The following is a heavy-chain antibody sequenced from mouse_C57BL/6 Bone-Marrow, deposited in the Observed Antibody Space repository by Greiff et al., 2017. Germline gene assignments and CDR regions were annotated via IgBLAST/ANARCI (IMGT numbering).Heavy chain of an antibody. D-gene: IGHD1-1*01. CDR1: GYAFSSSW. J-gene: IGHJ1*03. CDR3: ARWNYGSSSWYFDV. Sequence: VQLQQSGPELVKPGASVKISCKASGYAFSSSWMNWVKQRPGKGLEWIGRIYPGDGDTNYNGKFKGKATLNADKSSSTAYMQLSSLTSAGSAVYFCARWNYGSSSWYFDVWGTGTTVTVSS. CDR2: IYPGDGDT. V-gene: IGHV1-82*01.